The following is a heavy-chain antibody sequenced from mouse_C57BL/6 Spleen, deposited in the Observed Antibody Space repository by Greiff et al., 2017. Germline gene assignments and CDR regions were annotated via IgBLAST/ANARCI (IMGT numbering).Heavy chain of an antibody. J-gene: IGHJ2*01. V-gene: IGHV1-81*01. CDR1: GYTFTSYG. D-gene: IGHD1-3*01. CDR2: IYPRSGNT. Sequence: QVQLQQSGAELARPGASVKLSCKASGYTFTSYGIRWVKQRTGQGLEWIGEIYPRSGNTYYNEKFKGKATLTADKSSSTAYMELRSLTSEDSAVXFGARESKEGYYFDYWGQGTTLTVSS. CDR3: ARESKEGYYFDY.